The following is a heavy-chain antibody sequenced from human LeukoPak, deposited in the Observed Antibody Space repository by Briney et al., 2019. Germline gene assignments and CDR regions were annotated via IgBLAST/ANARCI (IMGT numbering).Heavy chain of an antibody. D-gene: IGHD3-3*01. Sequence: PGGSLRLSCAASGFTFSSYSMNWVRQAPGKGLEWVSYISSRSSTIYYADSVKGRFTISRDNAKNSLYLQMNGLRDEDTAVYYCARDHSDISISGEIINGNWYFDLWGRGTLVTVSS. V-gene: IGHV3-48*02. J-gene: IGHJ2*01. CDR1: GFTFSSYS. CDR3: ARDHSDISISGEIINGNWYFDL. CDR2: ISSRSSTI.